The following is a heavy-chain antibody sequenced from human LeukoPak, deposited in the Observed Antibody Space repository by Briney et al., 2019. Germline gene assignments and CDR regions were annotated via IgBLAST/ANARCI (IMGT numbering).Heavy chain of an antibody. J-gene: IGHJ3*02. CDR3: ASDSDGYNLITSAFDI. CDR2: IIPIFGIA. CDR1: GGTFSSYA. D-gene: IGHD5-24*01. V-gene: IGHV1-69*04. Sequence: SAKVSCKASGGTFSSYAISWVRQAPGQGLEWMGRIIPIFGIANYAQKFQGRVTITADKSTSTAYMELSSLRSEDTAVYYCASDSDGYNLITSAFDIWGQGTMVTVSS.